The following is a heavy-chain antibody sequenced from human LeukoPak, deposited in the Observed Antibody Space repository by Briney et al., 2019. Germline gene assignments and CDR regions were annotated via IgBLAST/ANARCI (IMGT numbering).Heavy chain of an antibody. CDR3: ARGLDTGFDY. V-gene: IGHV3-53*01. J-gene: IGHJ4*02. Sequence: PGGSLRLSCAVSGFTFSSHWMSWVRQAPGKGLEWVSVIYSGGSTYYADSVKGRFTISRDNSKNTLYLQMNSLRAEDTAVYYCARGLDTGFDYWGQGTLVTVSS. CDR2: IYSGGST. CDR1: GFTFSSHW. D-gene: IGHD5-18*01.